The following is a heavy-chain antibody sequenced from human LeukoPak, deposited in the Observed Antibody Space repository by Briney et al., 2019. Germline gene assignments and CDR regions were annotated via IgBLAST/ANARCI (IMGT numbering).Heavy chain of an antibody. V-gene: IGHV4-4*07. CDR3: ARDGLSGSGSGGYYYYGMDV. Sequence: PSETLSLTCNVSGGSISSYYWSWIRQPARKGLEWIGRIYTSGSTNYNPSLKSRVTMSVDTSKNQFSLKLSSVTAADTAVYYCARDGLSGSGSGGYYYYGMDVWGQGTTVTVSS. D-gene: IGHD3-10*01. CDR1: GGSISSYY. CDR2: IYTSGST. J-gene: IGHJ6*02.